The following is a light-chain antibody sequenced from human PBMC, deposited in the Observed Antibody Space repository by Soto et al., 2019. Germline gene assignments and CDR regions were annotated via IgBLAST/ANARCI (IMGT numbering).Light chain of an antibody. J-gene: IGKJ4*01. CDR1: QSVSSY. V-gene: IGKV3-11*01. CDR2: DAS. Sequence: EIVLTQSPATLSLSPGERSTLSCRASQSVSSYLAWYQQKPGQAPRLLIYDASNRATGIPARFSGSRSGTDFTLTISRLEPEDSAVYYCKQSKLTFGGGTKVEIK. CDR3: KQSKLT.